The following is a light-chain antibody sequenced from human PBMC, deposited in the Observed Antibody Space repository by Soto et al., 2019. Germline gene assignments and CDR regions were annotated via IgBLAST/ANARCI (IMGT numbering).Light chain of an antibody. CDR2: DAS. CDR1: QSVSSY. V-gene: IGKV3-11*01. Sequence: EIVLTQSPATLSLSPGERATLSCRASQSVSSYLAWYQQKPGQAPRLLIYDASNKATGIPARFSGSGSGTDFTLTISRLEPEDFAVYYCQQRSNWPPVYTFGQGTKLEIK. CDR3: QQRSNWPPVYT. J-gene: IGKJ2*01.